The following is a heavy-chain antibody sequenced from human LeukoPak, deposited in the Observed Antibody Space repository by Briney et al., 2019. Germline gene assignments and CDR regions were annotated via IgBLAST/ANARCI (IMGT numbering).Heavy chain of an antibody. V-gene: IGHV4-34*01. J-gene: IGHJ4*02. D-gene: IGHD1-26*01. CDR2: INHSGST. CDR3: ARVRSVVGARDFDY. Sequence: PSETLSLTCAVYGGSFSGYYWSWIRRPPGKGLEWIGEINHSGSTNYNPSLKSRVTISVDTSKNQFSLKLSSVTAADTAVYYCARVRSVVGARDFDYWGQGTLVTVSS. CDR1: GGSFSGYY.